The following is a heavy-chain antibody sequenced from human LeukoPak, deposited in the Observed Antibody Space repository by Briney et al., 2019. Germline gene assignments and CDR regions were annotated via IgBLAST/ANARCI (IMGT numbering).Heavy chain of an antibody. CDR1: GGSFSGYY. D-gene: IGHD1-26*01. Sequence: SETLSLTCAVYGGSFSGYYWSWIRQPPGKGLEWIGEINHSGSSNYNPSLKSRVTISVDTSKNQFSLKLSSVTAADTAVYYCASSVSYSTIDYWGQGTLITVSS. J-gene: IGHJ4*02. V-gene: IGHV4-34*01. CDR2: INHSGSS. CDR3: ASSVSYSTIDY.